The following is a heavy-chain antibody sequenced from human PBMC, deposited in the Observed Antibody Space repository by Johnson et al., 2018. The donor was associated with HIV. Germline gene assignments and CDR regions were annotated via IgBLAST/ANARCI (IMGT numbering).Heavy chain of an antibody. J-gene: IGHJ3*02. V-gene: IGHV3-20*04. CDR2: IYWNGGST. Sequence: VQLVESGGGVVRPGGYLRLSCAASGFTFDDYGMTWVRQGPGKGLEWVSGIYWNGGSTGYADSVKGRFTISRDNAKNSLYLQMNSLRPEDTALYYCAREHSLQSSSLDIWGQGTVVTVSS. CDR1: GFTFDDYG. D-gene: IGHD6-6*01. CDR3: AREHSLQSSSLDI.